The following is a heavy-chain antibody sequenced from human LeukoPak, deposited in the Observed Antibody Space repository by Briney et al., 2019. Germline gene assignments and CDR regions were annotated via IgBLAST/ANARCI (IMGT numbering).Heavy chain of an antibody. J-gene: IGHJ4*02. CDR3: AKGARKSDSSSWVFDY. CDR2: ISGSGGST. V-gene: IGHV3-23*01. Sequence: PGGSLRLSCAASGFTFSSYAMSWVRQAPGKGLEWVSAISGSGGSTYYADSVKGRFTISRDNSKNTLYLQMNSLRAEGTAVYYCAKGARKSDSSSWVFDYWGQGTLVTVSS. CDR1: GFTFSSYA. D-gene: IGHD6-6*01.